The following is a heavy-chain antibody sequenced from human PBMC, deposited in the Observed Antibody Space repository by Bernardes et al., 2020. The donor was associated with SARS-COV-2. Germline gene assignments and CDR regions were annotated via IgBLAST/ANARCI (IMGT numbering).Heavy chain of an antibody. CDR3: AKDRRGYGDYAVWFDP. V-gene: IGHV3-23*01. D-gene: IGHD4-17*01. CDR2: ISDNGAKT. J-gene: IGHJ5*02. CDR1: GFTFNNYA. Sequence: GGSLRLSCAASGFTFNNYAMTWVRQAPGKGLEWVSIISDNGAKTYYADSVKGRFTISRDNSKNMLYLEMNSLRVEDTAVYYCAKDRRGYGDYAVWFDPWGQGILVTVSS.